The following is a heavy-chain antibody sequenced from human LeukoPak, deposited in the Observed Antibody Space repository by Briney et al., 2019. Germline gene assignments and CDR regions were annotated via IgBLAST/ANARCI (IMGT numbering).Heavy chain of an antibody. V-gene: IGHV1-2*06. CDR1: GYTFTGYY. D-gene: IGHD6-13*01. J-gene: IGHJ5*02. CDR3: AGELAAAGTKWFDP. CDR2: INPNSGGT. Sequence: GASAKVSCKASGYTFTGYYMHWVRQAPGQGLEWMGRINPNSGGTNYAQKFQGRVTMTRDTSISTAYMELSRLRSDDTAVYYCAGELAAAGTKWFDPWGQGTLVTVSS.